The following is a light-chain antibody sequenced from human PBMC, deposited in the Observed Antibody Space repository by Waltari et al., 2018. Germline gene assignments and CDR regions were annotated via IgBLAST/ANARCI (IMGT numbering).Light chain of an antibody. V-gene: IGLV2-23*02. Sequence: QSALTQPASVSGPPGQAITISCTGTSTNVGGYNLVPWYRQYPGKAPELMIFGVSERPSGISNRLSGSKSGNTATLTISGLQAEDEADYYCLSYSGRSDYVFGTGTRV. CDR2: GVS. CDR3: LSYSGRSDYV. J-gene: IGLJ1*01. CDR1: STNVGGYNL.